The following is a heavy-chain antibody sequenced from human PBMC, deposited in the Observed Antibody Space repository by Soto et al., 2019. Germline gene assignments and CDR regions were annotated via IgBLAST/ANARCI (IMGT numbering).Heavy chain of an antibody. CDR2: INHSGST. J-gene: IGHJ4*02. D-gene: IGHD3-10*01. CDR1: GGSFSGYY. Sequence: ETLSLTCAIYGGSFSGYYWSWIRQPPGKGLEWIGEINHSGSTNYNPSLKSRVTISVDTSKNQFSLNLSSVTAADTAVYYCARGRQRGSGSHRDYFDYWGQGSLVTVSS. V-gene: IGHV4-34*01. CDR3: ARGRQRGSGSHRDYFDY.